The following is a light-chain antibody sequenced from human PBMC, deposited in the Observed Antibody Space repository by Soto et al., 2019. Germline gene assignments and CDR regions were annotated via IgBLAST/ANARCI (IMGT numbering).Light chain of an antibody. Sequence: EIVLTQSPGTLSLSPGERATLSCRASESVSGRYLAWYQQKPGQAPRLLIYGASSRAAGMPDRFSGAGSGTDFTLTISRLEPEDFALYYCQQHDILPITFGQGTRLEI. J-gene: IGKJ5*01. CDR2: GAS. CDR1: ESVSGRY. CDR3: QQHDILPIT. V-gene: IGKV3-20*01.